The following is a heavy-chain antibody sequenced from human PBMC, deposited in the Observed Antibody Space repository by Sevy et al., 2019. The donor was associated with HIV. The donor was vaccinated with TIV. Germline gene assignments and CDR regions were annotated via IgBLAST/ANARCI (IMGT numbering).Heavy chain of an antibody. V-gene: IGHV3-49*04. CDR3: TRWKGAQSMFVY. D-gene: IGHD1-1*01. CDR2: LKSKAYGGTV. Sequence: GGSLRLSCTASGFTFGDYCMSWVRQAPGKGLEWVAFLKSKAYGGTVDHAASVKGRFTISREVSKSIAYMQMNDLDTGDTGVYYCTRWKGAQSMFVYWGQGALVIVSS. J-gene: IGHJ4*02. CDR1: GFTFGDYC.